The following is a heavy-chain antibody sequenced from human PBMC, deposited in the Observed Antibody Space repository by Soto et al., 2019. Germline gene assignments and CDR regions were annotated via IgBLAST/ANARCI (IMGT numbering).Heavy chain of an antibody. Sequence: SETLSLTCTVSGGSVRSDSFYWSWIRQPPGKGLEWIAFIYHSESTDYNPSLNSRVTIAVDTSTNRFSLKLTSVTTADTAIYYCARARYDKSGYYAEKYPDYWGQGTLVTVSS. V-gene: IGHV4-61*01. D-gene: IGHD3-22*01. J-gene: IGHJ4*02. CDR2: IYHSEST. CDR3: ARARYDKSGYYAEKYPDY. CDR1: GGSVRSDSFY.